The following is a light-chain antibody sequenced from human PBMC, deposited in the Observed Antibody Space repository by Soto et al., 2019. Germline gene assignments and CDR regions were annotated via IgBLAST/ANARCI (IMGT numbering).Light chain of an antibody. CDR1: QSVSSSY. J-gene: IGKJ1*01. CDR3: QQYGSSPRT. V-gene: IGKV3-20*01. Sequence: EIELTHSPATLSVSPCERATLSCRASQSVSSSYLAWYQQKPGQAPRLLIYGASSRATGIPDRFSGSGSGTDFTLTISRLEPEDFAVYYCQQYGSSPRTFGQGTKVDIK. CDR2: GAS.